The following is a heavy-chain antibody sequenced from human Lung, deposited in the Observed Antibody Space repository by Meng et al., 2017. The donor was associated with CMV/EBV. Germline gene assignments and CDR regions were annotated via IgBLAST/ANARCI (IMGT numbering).Heavy chain of an antibody. J-gene: IGHJ4*02. V-gene: IGHV3-30-3*01. CDR1: GFTFSNYA. Sequence: GGSLGLXCAASGFTFSNYAMHWVRQAPGKGLEWVAVMSYDGSNKYYADSVKGRFTISRDNSKNTLYLQMNSLRAEDTAMYYCARDRSYDSSGYLDYWGQGXLVTVSS. CDR2: MSYDGSNK. CDR3: ARDRSYDSSGYLDY. D-gene: IGHD3-22*01.